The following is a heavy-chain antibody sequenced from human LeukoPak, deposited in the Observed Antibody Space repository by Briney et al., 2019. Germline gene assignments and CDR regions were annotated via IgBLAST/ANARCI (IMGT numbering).Heavy chain of an antibody. J-gene: IGHJ6*03. CDR1: GFTFSDYY. V-gene: IGHV3-11*04. D-gene: IGHD6-13*01. CDR2: ISSSGSTI. CDR3: ARDAAAGPMDV. Sequence: GGSLRLSCAASGFTFSDYYMSWIRQAPGKGLEWVSYISSSGSTIYYADSVKGRFTISRDNSKNTLYLQMNSLRAEDTAVYYCARDAAAGPMDVWGKGTTVTVSS.